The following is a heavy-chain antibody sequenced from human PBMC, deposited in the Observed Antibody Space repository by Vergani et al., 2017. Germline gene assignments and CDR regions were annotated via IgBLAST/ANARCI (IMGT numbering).Heavy chain of an antibody. CDR3: ATKSCGTPGCQIGYFRE. J-gene: IGHJ1*01. D-gene: IGHD1-1*01. V-gene: IGHV3-30*03. Sequence: QVHLVESGGGVVQPGRSLRLSCVVSGFTSSYYSMHWVRQAPGKGLEWVAVISYDGTQKYYADSVKGRFTISRDNSKSTLYLQMNSLRTEVTAVYYCATKSCGTPGCQIGYFREWVQGTLVTVSS. CDR2: ISYDGTQK. CDR1: GFTSSYYS.